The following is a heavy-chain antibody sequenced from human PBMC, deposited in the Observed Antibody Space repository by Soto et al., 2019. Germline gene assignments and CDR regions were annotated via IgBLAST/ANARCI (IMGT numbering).Heavy chain of an antibody. CDR2: ISGSGGST. J-gene: IGHJ4*02. CDR3: AKSYFYGSGSYYF. Sequence: EVQLLESGGGLVQPGGSLRLSCAASGFTFSSYAMSWVRQAPGKGLEWVSAISGSGGSTYYADSLKGRFTISRDNSKNTLYLQMNSLRAEDTAVYYCAKSYFYGSGSYYFWGQGTLVTVSS. CDR1: GFTFSSYA. V-gene: IGHV3-23*01. D-gene: IGHD3-10*01.